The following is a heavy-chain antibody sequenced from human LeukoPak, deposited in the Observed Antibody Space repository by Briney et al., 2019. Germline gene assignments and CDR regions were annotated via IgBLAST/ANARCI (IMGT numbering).Heavy chain of an antibody. D-gene: IGHD5-12*01. CDR3: ARVHVDKVATTDFDY. J-gene: IGHJ4*02. Sequence: GGSLRLSCAASGFTFSSYSMNWVRQAPGKGLEWVSSISSSSSYIYYADSVKGRFTISRDNAKNSLYLQMNSLRAEDTAVYYCARVHVDKVATTDFDYWGQGTLVTVSS. CDR2: ISSSSSYI. V-gene: IGHV3-21*01. CDR1: GFTFSSYS.